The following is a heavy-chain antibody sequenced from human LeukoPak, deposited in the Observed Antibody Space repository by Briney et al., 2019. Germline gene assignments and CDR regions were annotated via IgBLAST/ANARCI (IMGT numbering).Heavy chain of an antibody. D-gene: IGHD3-10*01. CDR2: INHSGST. J-gene: IGHJ6*03. CDR1: GGSFSGYY. V-gene: IGHV4-34*01. CDR3: ARRVGRYFGERAYYYNYMDV. Sequence: SETLSLTCVVYGGSFSGYYWSWILQPPGKGLEWIGEINHSGSTKYNPSLKSRVTISVDTSKNQFSLKLSSVTAADRAVYYCARRVGRYFGERAYYYNYMDVWDKGTTVTISS.